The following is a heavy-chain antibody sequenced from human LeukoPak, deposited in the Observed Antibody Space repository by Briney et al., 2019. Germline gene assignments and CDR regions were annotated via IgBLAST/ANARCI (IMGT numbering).Heavy chain of an antibody. J-gene: IGHJ4*02. CDR3: ARDRLDSSGWFLDY. Sequence: PSETLSLTCTVSGGSISSSSYYWGWIRQPPGKGLEWIGSIYYSGSTYYNPSLKSRVTISVDTSKNQFSLKLSSVTAADTAVYYCARDRLDSSGWFLDYWGQGTLVTVSS. V-gene: IGHV4-39*07. CDR2: IYYSGST. CDR1: GGSISSSSYY. D-gene: IGHD6-19*01.